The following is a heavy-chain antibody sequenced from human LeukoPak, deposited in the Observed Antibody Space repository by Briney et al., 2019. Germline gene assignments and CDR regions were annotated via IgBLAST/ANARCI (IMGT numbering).Heavy chain of an antibody. Sequence: SDTRSFTHEVSEGRRVKQYRTWLGPPPGKELKWIGHVSDGGRINYHPSPKSRVNISLDTSKNRFSLRLASVTAADTAVYYCAAEREGALGIRNWFHPWGQGILVSVSS. V-gene: IGHV4-59*11. CDR3: AAEREGALGIRNWFHP. CDR1: EGRRVKQY. D-gene: IGHD7-27*01. CDR2: VSDGGRI. J-gene: IGHJ5*02.